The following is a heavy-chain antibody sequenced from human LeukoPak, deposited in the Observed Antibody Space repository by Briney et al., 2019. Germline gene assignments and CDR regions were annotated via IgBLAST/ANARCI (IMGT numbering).Heavy chain of an antibody. D-gene: IGHD2/OR15-2a*01. Sequence: GGSLRLSCAASGFTFNNYAMTWVRQAPGKGLEWVSAIGGSGDSTYYVDSVKGRFTISRDNSKNTLYLQMNSLRAEDTAVYYCARGQYYYVTDVWGQGTTVTVSS. V-gene: IGHV3-23*01. J-gene: IGHJ6*02. CDR1: GFTFNNYA. CDR2: IGGSGDST. CDR3: ARGQYYYVTDV.